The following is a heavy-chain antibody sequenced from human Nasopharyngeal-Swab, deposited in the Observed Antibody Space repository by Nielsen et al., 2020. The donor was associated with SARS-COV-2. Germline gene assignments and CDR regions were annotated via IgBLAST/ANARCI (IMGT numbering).Heavy chain of an antibody. CDR2: INHSGST. Sequence: SETLSLTCAVYGGSFRNYYWSWIRQPPGKGLEWIGEINHSGSTNYNPSLKSRVTISVDTSRNQFSLKLSSVTAADTAVYYCARGATIFGVVAYGMDVWGQGTTVTVSS. J-gene: IGHJ6*02. D-gene: IGHD3-3*01. V-gene: IGHV4-34*01. CDR1: GGSFRNYY. CDR3: ARGATIFGVVAYGMDV.